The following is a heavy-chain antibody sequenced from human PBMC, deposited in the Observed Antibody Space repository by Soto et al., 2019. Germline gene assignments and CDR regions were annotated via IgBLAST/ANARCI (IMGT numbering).Heavy chain of an antibody. Sequence: QVQLVQSGAEVKKPGSSVKVSCKASGGIFSSYAISWLRQAPGQGLEWMGAVIPILGQAYYAQDLQDRVSITADESTRTTDMELSSLRSEDTAVYFCARVGGIGAPPGTDYWGQGTLVTVS. CDR1: GGIFSSYA. CDR2: VIPILGQA. J-gene: IGHJ4*02. D-gene: IGHD6-6*01. V-gene: IGHV1-69*01. CDR3: ARVGGIGAPPGTDY.